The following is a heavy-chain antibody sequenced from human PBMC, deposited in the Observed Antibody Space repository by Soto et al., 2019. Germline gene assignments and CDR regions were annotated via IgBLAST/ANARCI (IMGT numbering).Heavy chain of an antibody. CDR2: ISYDGSNK. V-gene: IGHV3-30*18. CDR1: AFTYSSSG. D-gene: IGHD5-18*01. CDR3: AKDLLGYSYALY. Sequence: LRLSCAASAFTYSSSGMHWVRQAPGKGLEWVAVISYDGSNKYYAASVQGRCTISRENSKNKQYLQMNSTKAEETGVYYCAKDLLGYSYALYWGQGTLVTVSS. J-gene: IGHJ4*02.